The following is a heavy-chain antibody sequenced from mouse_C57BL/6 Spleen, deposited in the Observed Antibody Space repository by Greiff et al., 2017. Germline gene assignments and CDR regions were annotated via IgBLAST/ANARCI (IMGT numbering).Heavy chain of an antibody. D-gene: IGHD2-3*01. V-gene: IGHV5-4*01. Sequence: EVMLVESGGGLVKPGGSLKLSCAASGFTFSSYAMSWVRQTPEKRLEWVATISDGGSYTYYPDNVKGRFTISRDNAKNNLYLQMSHLKSEDTAMYYCARDENDGYFYAMDYWGQGTSVTVSS. J-gene: IGHJ4*01. CDR2: ISDGGSYT. CDR3: ARDENDGYFYAMDY. CDR1: GFTFSSYA.